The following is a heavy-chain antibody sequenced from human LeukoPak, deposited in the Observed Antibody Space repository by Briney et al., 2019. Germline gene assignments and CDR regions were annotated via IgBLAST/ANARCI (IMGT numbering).Heavy chain of an antibody. J-gene: IGHJ4*02. CDR3: ETAGF. Sequence: SETLSLTCTVSGGSLSTYYRNWIRQPPGKRLEWIGYIYNNWTTSYNPSFKSRVSLSVDTSKNQYSVKLTSVTAADTAVYYCETAGFWGQGTLVTVSS. V-gene: IGHV4-4*09. CDR1: GGSLSTYY. CDR2: IYNNWTT. D-gene: IGHD3-9*01.